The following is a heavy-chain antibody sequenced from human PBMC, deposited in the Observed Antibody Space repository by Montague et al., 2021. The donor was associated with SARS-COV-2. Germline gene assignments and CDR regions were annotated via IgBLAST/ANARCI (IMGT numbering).Heavy chain of an antibody. D-gene: IGHD1-1*01. Sequence: CAISGDSVSSNRDTWTWVRQSPSKGLEWLGRKYYRSKWYNDYAVSVRGRVTINPDTSKNQFSLQLNSVTPEDTAIYYCTSGREGNYNVMDVWGQGTTVTVSS. CDR2: KYYRSKWYN. J-gene: IGHJ6*02. CDR3: TSGREGNYNVMDV. V-gene: IGHV6-1*01. CDR1: GDSVSSNRDT.